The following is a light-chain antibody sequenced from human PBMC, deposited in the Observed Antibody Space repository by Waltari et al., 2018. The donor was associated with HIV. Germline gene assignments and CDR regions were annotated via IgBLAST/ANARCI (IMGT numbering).Light chain of an antibody. CDR1: GSDIGGFDY. Sequence: QSALTQPPSASGSLGQSVTISCTGTGSDIGGFDYVSWFQPHPGKVPKLIIYEVTQRPSGVPDRFSGSKSCNTASLTVSGLQADDEADYYCSSYESINNHVVFGGGTSLTVL. J-gene: IGLJ2*01. V-gene: IGLV2-8*01. CDR2: EVT. CDR3: SSYESINNHVV.